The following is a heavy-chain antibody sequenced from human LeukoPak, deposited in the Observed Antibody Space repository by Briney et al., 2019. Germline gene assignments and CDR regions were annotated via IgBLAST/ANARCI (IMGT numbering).Heavy chain of an antibody. CDR3: ATGGFWSGYYYYMDV. D-gene: IGHD3-3*01. V-gene: IGHV1-69*05. J-gene: IGHJ6*03. Sequence: ASVKVSCKASGGTFRTNVTSWFDKPPDQGFSWLGGIIPIFGTANYAQKFQGRVTITTDESTSTAYMELSSLRSEDTAVYYCATGGFWSGYYYYMDVWGKGTTVTVSS. CDR2: IIPIFGTA. CDR1: GGTFRTNV.